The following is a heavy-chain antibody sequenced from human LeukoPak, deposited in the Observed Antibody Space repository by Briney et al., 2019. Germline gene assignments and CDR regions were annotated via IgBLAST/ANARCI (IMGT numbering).Heavy chain of an antibody. V-gene: IGHV1-2*02. CDR1: GYTFTGYY. Sequence: ASVKVSCKASGYTFTGYYMHWVRQAPGQGLEWMGWINPNSGGTSYAQKFQGRVTMTRDTSISTAYMELRSLRSDDTAVYYCARETRDYVWGSYRYRRYYFDYWGQGTLVTVSS. CDR3: ARETRDYVWGSYRYRRYYFDY. D-gene: IGHD3-16*02. CDR2: INPNSGGT. J-gene: IGHJ4*02.